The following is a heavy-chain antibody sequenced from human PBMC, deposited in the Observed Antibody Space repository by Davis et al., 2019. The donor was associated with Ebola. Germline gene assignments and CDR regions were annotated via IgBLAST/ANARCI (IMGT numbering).Heavy chain of an antibody. CDR3: ARVPVSSGWYKSRVWFDP. D-gene: IGHD6-19*01. Sequence: PSETLSLTCTVSGGSISSYYWSWIRQPPGKGLEWIGYIYYSGSTNYNPSLKSRVTISVDTSKNQFSLKLSSVTAADTAVYYCARVPVSSGWYKSRVWFDPWGQGTLVTVSS. CDR1: GGSISSYY. V-gene: IGHV4-59*01. CDR2: IYYSGST. J-gene: IGHJ5*02.